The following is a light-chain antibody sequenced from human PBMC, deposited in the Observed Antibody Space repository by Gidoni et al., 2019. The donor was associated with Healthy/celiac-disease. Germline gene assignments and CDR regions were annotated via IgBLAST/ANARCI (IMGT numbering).Light chain of an antibody. V-gene: IGKV1-17*03. Sequence: DIQMTQSPSAMSASVGDRVTITCRASQGISNYLAWFQQKPGKVPKRLIYAASSLQNSLSQSTACSLKILQIITLQHNSYPLTFGGGTKVEIK. CDR2: AAS. CDR3: LQHNSYPLT. CDR1: QGISNY. J-gene: IGKJ4*01.